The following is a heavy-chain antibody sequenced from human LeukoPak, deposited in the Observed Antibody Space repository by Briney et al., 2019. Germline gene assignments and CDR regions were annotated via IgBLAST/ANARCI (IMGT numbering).Heavy chain of an antibody. V-gene: IGHV3-15*01. D-gene: IGHD3-10*01. J-gene: IGHJ4*02. Sequence: GGSLRLSCAVSGFTFTDVWMSWVRQIPRKSLEWVGRIKSKGDDETMDYAAPVKGRFTISRGDSKNTVYLHMNSLETEDTAVYYCGLGSGKTDFDYWGQGTLVTVSS. CDR3: GLGSGKTDFDY. CDR2: IKSKGDDETM. CDR1: GFTFTDVW.